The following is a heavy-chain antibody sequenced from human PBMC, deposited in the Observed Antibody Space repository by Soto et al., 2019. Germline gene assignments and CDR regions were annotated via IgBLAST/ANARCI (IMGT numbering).Heavy chain of an antibody. V-gene: IGHV3-48*01. CDR2: ISSSSSTI. D-gene: IGHD3-3*01. CDR3: ARVASPFWSGYYDYYYYYMDV. CDR1: GFTFSSYS. Sequence: EVQLVESGGGLVQPGGSLRLSCAASGFTFSSYSMNWVRQAPGKGLEWVSYISSSSSTIYYADSVKGRFTISRDNAKNSLYLQMNILRAEDTAVYYCARVASPFWSGYYDYYYYYMDVWGKGTTVTVSS. J-gene: IGHJ6*03.